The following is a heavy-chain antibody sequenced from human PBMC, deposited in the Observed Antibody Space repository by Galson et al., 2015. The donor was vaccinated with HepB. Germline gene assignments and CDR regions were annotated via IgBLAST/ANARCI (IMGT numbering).Heavy chain of an antibody. D-gene: IGHD6-19*01. Sequence: SVKVSCKASGGTFSSYTISWVRQAPGQGLEWMGRIIPILGIANYAQKFQGRVTVTADKSTSTAYMELSSLRSEDTAVYYCALLKAIAVAGTGSTHQFDYWGQGTLVTVSS. CDR1: GGTFSSYT. CDR3: ALLKAIAVAGTGSTHQFDY. CDR2: IIPILGIA. J-gene: IGHJ4*02. V-gene: IGHV1-69*02.